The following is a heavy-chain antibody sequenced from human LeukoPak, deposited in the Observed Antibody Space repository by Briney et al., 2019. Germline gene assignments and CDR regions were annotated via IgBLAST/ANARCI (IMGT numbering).Heavy chain of an antibody. J-gene: IGHJ4*02. CDR3: ARDSGSTTKHDY. D-gene: IGHD3-10*01. CDR1: GFTFSSYE. CDR2: ISSSGSTI. V-gene: IGHV3-48*03. Sequence: GGSLRLSCAASGFTFSSYEMNWVRQAPGKGLEWVSYISSSGSTIYYADSVKGRFTISRDNAKNSLYLQMNSLRAEDTAVYYCARDSGSTTKHDYWGQGTLVTVSS.